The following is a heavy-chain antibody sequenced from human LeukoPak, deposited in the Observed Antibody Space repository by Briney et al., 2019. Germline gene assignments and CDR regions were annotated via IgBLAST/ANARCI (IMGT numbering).Heavy chain of an antibody. J-gene: IGHJ6*03. CDR1: GGTFSSYA. CDR2: IIPIFGTA. V-gene: IGHV1-69*13. D-gene: IGHD5-18*01. CDR3: ARVGIRGDYYYYMDV. Sequence: SVKVSCKASGGTFSSYAISWVRQAPGQGLEWMGGIIPIFGTANYAQKFQGRVTITADESTSTAYMELSSLRSEDTAVYYCARVGIRGDYYYYMDVWGKGTTVTISS.